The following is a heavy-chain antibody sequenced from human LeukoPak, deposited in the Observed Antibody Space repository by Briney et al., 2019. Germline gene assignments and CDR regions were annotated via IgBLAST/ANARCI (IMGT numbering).Heavy chain of an antibody. CDR3: ANDLYMVRGVINPFDY. V-gene: IGHV3-23*01. CDR1: GFTFSSYA. J-gene: IGHJ4*02. Sequence: GGSLRLSCAASGFTFSSYAMSWVRQAPGKGLEWVSAISGSGGSTYYADSVKGRFTISRDNSKNTLYLQMNSLRAEDTAVYYCANDLYMVRGVINPFDYWGQGTLVTVSS. CDR2: ISGSGGST. D-gene: IGHD3-10*01.